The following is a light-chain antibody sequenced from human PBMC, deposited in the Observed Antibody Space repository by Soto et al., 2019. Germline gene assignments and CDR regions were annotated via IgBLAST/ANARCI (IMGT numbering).Light chain of an antibody. CDR2: DAS. Sequence: EIVLTQSPATLSLSPGERATLSCRASQSVSSYLAWYHQNPGQAPRLLIYDASNRATGIPARFSGSGSGTDFTLTISSLEPEDCAVYYCQQRSNWPPWTFGQGTKVEIK. J-gene: IGKJ1*01. CDR3: QQRSNWPPWT. CDR1: QSVSSY. V-gene: IGKV3-11*01.